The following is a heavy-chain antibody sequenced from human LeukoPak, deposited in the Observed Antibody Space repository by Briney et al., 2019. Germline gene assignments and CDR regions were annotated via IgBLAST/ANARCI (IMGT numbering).Heavy chain of an antibody. J-gene: IGHJ4*02. V-gene: IGHV3-11*01. CDR1: GFTFSNHW. CDR3: ARDSGESSGYYIGY. Sequence: SGGSLRLSCAASGFTFSNHWMHWVRQAPGKGLEWVSCISSSGSTIYYAGSVRGRFTISRDNAKNSLYLQMNSLRAEDTAVYYCARDSGESSGYYIGYWGQGTLVTVSS. D-gene: IGHD3-22*01. CDR2: ISSSGSTI.